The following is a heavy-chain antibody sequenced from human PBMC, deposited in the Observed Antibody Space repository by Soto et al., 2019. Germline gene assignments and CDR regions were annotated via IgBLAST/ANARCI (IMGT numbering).Heavy chain of an antibody. CDR1: GFTFSSYA. Sequence: GGSLRLSCSASGFTFSSYAMHWVRQAPGKGLEYVSAISSNGGSTYYADSVKGRFTISRDNSKNTLYLQMSSLRAEDTAVYYCVKGHTVTTYYFDYWGQGTLVTVSS. CDR2: ISSNGGST. CDR3: VKGHTVTTYYFDY. J-gene: IGHJ4*02. D-gene: IGHD4-17*01. V-gene: IGHV3-64D*08.